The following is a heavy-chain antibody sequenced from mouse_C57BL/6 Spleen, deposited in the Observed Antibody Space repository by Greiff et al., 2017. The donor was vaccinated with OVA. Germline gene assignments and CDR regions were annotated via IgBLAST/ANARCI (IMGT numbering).Heavy chain of an antibody. CDR1: GYTFTDYE. V-gene: IGHV1-15*01. CDR2: IDPETGGT. J-gene: IGHJ3*01. CDR3: PAYDYDGAFDY. D-gene: IGHD2-4*01. Sequence: QVQLQQSGAELVGPGASVTLSCKASGYTFTDYEMHWVKQTPVHGLEWIGAIDPETGGTAYNQKFKGKAILTADKSSSTAYMELRSLTSEDSAVYYCPAYDYDGAFDYWGQGTLVTVSA.